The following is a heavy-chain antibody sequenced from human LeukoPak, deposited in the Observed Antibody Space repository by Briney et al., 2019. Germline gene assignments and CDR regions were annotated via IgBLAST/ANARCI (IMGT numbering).Heavy chain of an antibody. J-gene: IGHJ5*02. CDR1: GGSISSSSYY. D-gene: IGHD3-9*01. V-gene: IGHV4-39*01. CDR3: ARHVRDYDILTGYYTSWFDP. CDR2: IYYSGST. Sequence: KPSETLSLTCTVSGGSISSSSYYWGWIRQPPGKGLEWIGSIYYSGSTYYNPSLKSRVTISVDTSKNQFSLKLSSVTAADTAVYYCARHVRDYDILTGYYTSWFDPWGQGTLVTVSS.